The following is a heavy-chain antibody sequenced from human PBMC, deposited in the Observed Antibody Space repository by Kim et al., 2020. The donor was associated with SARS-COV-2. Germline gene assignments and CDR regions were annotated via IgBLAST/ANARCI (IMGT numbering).Heavy chain of an antibody. J-gene: IGHJ3*02. CDR3: ATPRGYYDSSGYDAFDI. V-gene: IGHV1-24*01. Sequence: ASVKVSCKVSGYTLTELSMHWVRQAPGKGLEWMGGFDPEDGETIYAQKFQGRVTMTEDTSTDTAYMELSSLRSEDTAVYYCATPRGYYDSSGYDAFDIWGQGTMVTVSS. CDR1: GYTLTELS. CDR2: FDPEDGET. D-gene: IGHD3-22*01.